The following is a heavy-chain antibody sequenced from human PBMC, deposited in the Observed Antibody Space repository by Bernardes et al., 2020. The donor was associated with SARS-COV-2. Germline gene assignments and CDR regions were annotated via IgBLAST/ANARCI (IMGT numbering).Heavy chain of an antibody. CDR2: INAGNGNT. J-gene: IGHJ5*02. CDR1: GYTFTSYA. CDR3: ARGGDSDSSSSYAYTWFDP. D-gene: IGHD6-13*01. V-gene: IGHV1-3*01. Sequence: ASVKVSCKAAGYTFTSYAMQWVRQDPGQRLEGMGWINAGNGNTKYSQKFQGRVTITRDTSASTAYMELSSLRSEATAVYYCARGGDSDSSSSYAYTWFDPWGQGTLVTVSS.